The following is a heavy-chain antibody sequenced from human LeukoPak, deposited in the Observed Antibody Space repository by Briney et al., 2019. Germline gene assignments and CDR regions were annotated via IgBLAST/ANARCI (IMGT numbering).Heavy chain of an antibody. CDR2: VYTSGST. CDR3: ARELGYCSSTSCYLDP. J-gene: IGHJ5*02. V-gene: IGHV4-61*02. D-gene: IGHD2-2*01. CDR1: GVSISSGSYY. Sequence: SSETLSLTCTVSGVSISSGSYYWSWIRQPPGKPLEWIGRVYTSGSTNYNPSLKSRVTISVDTSKNQFSLKLSSVTAADTAVYYCARELGYCSSTSCYLDPWGQGTLVTVSS.